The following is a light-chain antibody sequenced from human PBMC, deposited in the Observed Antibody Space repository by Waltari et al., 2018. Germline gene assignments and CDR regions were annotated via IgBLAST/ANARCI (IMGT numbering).Light chain of an antibody. Sequence: QPVLTQPPSASGTPGQRVTISCSVRHSNIGANTVKWYQQLPGTAPKLLIYSDNRLFSGVPDRFSASKSGTSASLAISGLQSEDEADYYCSTWDDSLSGVLFGEGTKLTVV. V-gene: IGLV1-44*01. J-gene: IGLJ2*01. CDR2: SDN. CDR3: STWDDSLSGVL. CDR1: HSNIGANT.